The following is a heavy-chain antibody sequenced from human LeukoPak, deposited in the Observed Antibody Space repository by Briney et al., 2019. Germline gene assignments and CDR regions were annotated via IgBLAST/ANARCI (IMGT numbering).Heavy chain of an antibody. Sequence: PSETLSLTCAVYGGSFSGYYWSWIRQPPGKGLEWIGEINHSGSTNYNPSLKSRVTISVDTSKNQFSLKLSSVTAADTAVYYCARGYCSSTSCYMSAFDIWGQGTMVTVSS. CDR1: GGSFSGYY. J-gene: IGHJ3*02. D-gene: IGHD2-2*02. CDR3: ARGYCSSTSCYMSAFDI. CDR2: INHSGST. V-gene: IGHV4-34*01.